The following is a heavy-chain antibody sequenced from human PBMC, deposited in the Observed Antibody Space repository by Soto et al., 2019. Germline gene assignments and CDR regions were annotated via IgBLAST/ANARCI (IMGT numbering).Heavy chain of an antibody. CDR1: GGSISSSSYY. D-gene: IGHD6-19*01. CDR3: ASPVAGIRNWYFDL. CDR2: IYYSGST. J-gene: IGHJ2*01. Sequence: QLQLQESGPGLVKPSETLSLTCTVSGGSISSSSYYWGWIRQPPGKGLEWIGSIYYSGSTYYNPSLKSRVNISVDTSKNQFSLKLSSVTAADTAVYYCASPVAGIRNWYFDLWGRGTLVTVSS. V-gene: IGHV4-39*01.